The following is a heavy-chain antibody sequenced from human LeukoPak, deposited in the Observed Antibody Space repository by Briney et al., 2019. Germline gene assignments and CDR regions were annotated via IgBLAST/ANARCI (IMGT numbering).Heavy chain of an antibody. J-gene: IGHJ3*02. D-gene: IGHD1-7*01. CDR2: IKRKNDLGTT. CDR1: GFTVSNKY. CDR3: TAENFLYAFDI. V-gene: IGHV3-15*01. Sequence: GGSLRLSCAASGFTVSNKYMTWVRQAPGKGLEWVGRIKRKNDLGTTDYAAPVKARFTISRDDSKNTLYLQMNSLKTEDTAVYYCTAENFLYAFDIWGQGTMVTVSS.